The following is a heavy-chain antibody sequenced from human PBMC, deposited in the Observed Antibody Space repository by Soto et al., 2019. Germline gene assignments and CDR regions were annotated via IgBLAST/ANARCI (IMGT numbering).Heavy chain of an antibody. Sequence: SETLSLTCTVSGGSISRFYWSWIRQPPGKGLEWVGYIYSSGSTKFNPSLKSRGTISVDTSKNQFSLNLNSVTAADTAVYYCARTRGISYYYDNNSHLYYSDYWGQGTLVTVSS. J-gene: IGHJ4*02. CDR2: IYSSGST. CDR3: ARTRGISYYYDNNSHLYYSDY. V-gene: IGHV4-59*01. CDR1: GGSISRFY. D-gene: IGHD3-22*01.